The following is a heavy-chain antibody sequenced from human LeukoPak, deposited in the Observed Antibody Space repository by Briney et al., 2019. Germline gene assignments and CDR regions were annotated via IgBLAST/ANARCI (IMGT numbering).Heavy chain of an antibody. CDR1: GGSISGYY. J-gene: IGHJ3*01. CDR2: IYYTGIT. Sequence: SETLSLTCTVSGGSISGYYWSWIRQPPGKGLEWIGYIYYTGITNYNPSLKSRVTISLETSKNQFSMRLTSVTAADTAVYYCGRVNTSGSVLWGQGTMVTVSS. V-gene: IGHV4-59*01. D-gene: IGHD6-19*01. CDR3: GRVNTSGSVL.